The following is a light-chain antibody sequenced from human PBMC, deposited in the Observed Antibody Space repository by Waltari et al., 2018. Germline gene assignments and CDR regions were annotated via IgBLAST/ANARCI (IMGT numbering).Light chain of an antibody. V-gene: IGKV1-39*01. J-gene: IGKJ1*01. CDR2: DAS. CDR1: PSIRTC. Sequence: DIQMTQSPASLSAPVAHRLPITCRASPSIRTCLNWYQQKPGKAAELLVYDASRLEDGVPSRFSGSGSGTDFTLSISSLQPEDFSTYYCQQGYSIPRTFGQGTRVESK. CDR3: QQGYSIPRT.